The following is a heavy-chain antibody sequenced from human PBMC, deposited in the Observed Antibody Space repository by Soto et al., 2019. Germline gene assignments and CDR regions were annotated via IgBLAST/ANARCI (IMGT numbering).Heavy chain of an antibody. J-gene: IGHJ4*02. CDR3: AKARRTLPTTVASFDY. CDR2: ISWNSAPI. V-gene: IGHV3-9*01. Sequence: ALRLSCAASGFTFDDYAMHWVRQAPGKGLEWVSGISWNSAPIGYADSVKGRFTISRDNAKNSLHLQMNSLRAEDTALYYCAKARRTLPTTVASFDYWGQGTLVTVSS. CDR1: GFTFDDYA. D-gene: IGHD4-17*01.